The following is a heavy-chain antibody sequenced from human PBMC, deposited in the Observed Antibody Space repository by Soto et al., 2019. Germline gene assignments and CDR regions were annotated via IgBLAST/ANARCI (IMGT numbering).Heavy chain of an antibody. J-gene: IGHJ6*02. V-gene: IGHV3-11*01. Sequence: QVQLVESGGGLVKPGESLRLSCAASGFTSSDYYMSWIRQAPGKGLEYISYISSSGNTIYNADSVRGRFTISRDNPKNSLYLQMNSLRAEDTAVYYRARDRSSSWYGRGYHYYGMDVWGQGTTVTVSS. D-gene: IGHD6-13*01. CDR3: ARDRSSSWYGRGYHYYGMDV. CDR1: GFTSSDYY. CDR2: ISSSGNTI.